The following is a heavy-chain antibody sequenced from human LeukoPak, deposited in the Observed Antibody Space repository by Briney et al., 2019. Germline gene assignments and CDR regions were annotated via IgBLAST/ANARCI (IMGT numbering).Heavy chain of an antibody. D-gene: IGHD2-21*01. CDR3: ARTIDAIPPDY. V-gene: IGHV3-11*04. CDR2: ISSSGSTI. CDR1: GFTFSDYY. Sequence: GGSLRLYCAASGFTFSDYYMSWIRQAPGKGLEWVSYISSSGSTIYYAGSVKGRFTISRDNAKNSLYLQMNSLRAEDTAVYYCARTIDAIPPDYWGQGTLVTVSS. J-gene: IGHJ4*02.